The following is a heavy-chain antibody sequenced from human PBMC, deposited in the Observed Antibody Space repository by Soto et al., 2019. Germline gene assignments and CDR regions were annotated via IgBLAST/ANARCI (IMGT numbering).Heavy chain of an antibody. CDR3: AKVSPYGSGSVAPYGMDV. D-gene: IGHD3-10*01. Sequence: PGGSLRLSCAASGFTFSSYAMTWVRQAPGKGPEWVSTLSDSGGSTYYADSVKGRFTISRDNSKNTPFLQMNSLRAEDTAVYYCAKVSPYGSGSVAPYGMDVWGQGTTVTVSS. CDR1: GFTFSSYA. CDR2: LSDSGGST. V-gene: IGHV3-23*01. J-gene: IGHJ6*02.